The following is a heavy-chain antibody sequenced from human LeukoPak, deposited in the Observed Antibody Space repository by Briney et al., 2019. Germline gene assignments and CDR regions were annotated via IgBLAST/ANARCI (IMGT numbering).Heavy chain of an antibody. V-gene: IGHV3-23*01. CDR3: AKTHLPGIAVTGPDY. CDR2: ISASDRRT. J-gene: IGHJ4*02. Sequence: GGSLRLSCTASGFTFSNYNMSWVRQAPGKGLEWVSAISASDRRTYYADSVKGRFTISRDNSKNTLYLQMNSLRAEDTAIYYCAKTHLPGIAVTGPDYWGQGTLVTVSS. D-gene: IGHD6-19*01. CDR1: GFTFSNYN.